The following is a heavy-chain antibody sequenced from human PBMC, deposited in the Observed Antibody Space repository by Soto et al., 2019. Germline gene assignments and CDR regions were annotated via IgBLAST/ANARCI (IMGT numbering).Heavy chain of an antibody. CDR2: INRYNGIT. CDR1: ESDG. J-gene: IGHJ6*02. CDR3: ANRGNPLMDV. V-gene: IGHV1-18*01. Sequence: QVQLVQSGSELKKPGASVKVSCKVTESDGITWVRQARGQGLEWMGWINRYNGITNYAYEFQDRVTMTLDPPTRTGYMELRRLRSDDTAGYYCANRGNPLMDVWGQGTTVTVSS.